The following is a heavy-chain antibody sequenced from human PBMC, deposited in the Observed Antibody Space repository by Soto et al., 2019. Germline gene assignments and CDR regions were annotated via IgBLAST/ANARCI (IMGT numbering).Heavy chain of an antibody. CDR1: GGTFSSYA. CDR2: IIPIFGTA. Sequence: GASVKVSCKASGGTFSSYAISWVRQAPGQGLEWMGGIIPIFGTANYAQKFQGRVTITADKSTSTACMELSSLRSEDTAVYYCARGPITVTTTSLTFDYWGQGTLVTVSS. D-gene: IGHD4-17*01. J-gene: IGHJ4*02. V-gene: IGHV1-69*06. CDR3: ARGPITVTTTSLTFDY.